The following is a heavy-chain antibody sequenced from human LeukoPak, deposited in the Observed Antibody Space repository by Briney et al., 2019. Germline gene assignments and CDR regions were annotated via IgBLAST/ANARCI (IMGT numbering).Heavy chain of an antibody. V-gene: IGHV4-31*03. J-gene: IGHJ4*02. D-gene: IGHD1-26*01. Sequence: SQTLSLTCTVSGGSISTGGFYWTWIRHHPGKGLEWIGYVYYSGTTSYNPSLKSRVTMSVDTSKNQFSLKLTSLTAADTAVYYCARLVFWELEGYYFDYWGQGTLVTVSS. CDR2: VYYSGTT. CDR1: GGSISTGGFY. CDR3: ARLVFWELEGYYFDY.